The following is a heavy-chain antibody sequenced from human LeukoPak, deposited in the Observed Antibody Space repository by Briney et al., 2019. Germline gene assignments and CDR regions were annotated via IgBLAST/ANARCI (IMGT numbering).Heavy chain of an antibody. D-gene: IGHD2-15*01. CDR3: AKDGAGVEVVASTRY. CDR2: ISGSGGST. Sequence: GGSLRLSCAASGFTFSSYAMSWVCQAPGKGLEWVSAISGSGGSTYYADSVKGRFTISRDNSKNTLYLQMNSLRAEDTAVYYCAKDGAGVEVVASTRYWGQGTLVTVSS. CDR1: GFTFSSYA. V-gene: IGHV3-23*01. J-gene: IGHJ4*02.